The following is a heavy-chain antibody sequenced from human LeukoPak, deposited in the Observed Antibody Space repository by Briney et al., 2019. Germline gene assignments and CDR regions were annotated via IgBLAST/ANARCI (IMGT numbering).Heavy chain of an antibody. D-gene: IGHD2-2*01. Sequence: GRSLRLSCAASGFIFSHYGMHWVRQAPGKGLEWVAVISFDGSNKYYADSVKGRFTISSDNSKNTLYLQMNSLRAEDTAAYYCAKVIFACSSASCSNYYYYGVGVWGQGTTVTVSS. V-gene: IGHV3-30*18. CDR1: GFIFSHYG. CDR2: ISFDGSNK. J-gene: IGHJ6*02. CDR3: AKVIFACSSASCSNYYYYGVGV.